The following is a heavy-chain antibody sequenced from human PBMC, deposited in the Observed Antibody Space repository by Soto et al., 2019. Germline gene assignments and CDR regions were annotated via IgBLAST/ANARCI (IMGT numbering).Heavy chain of an antibody. CDR1: GYTFTSYG. V-gene: IGHV1-18*01. CDR3: ARGSLITMIVVVITTHYYGMDV. CDR2: ISSYNGNT. Sequence: ASVKVSCKASGYTFTSYGISWVRQAPGQGLEWMGWISSYNGNTNYEESLQGRVTMTTDTSTSTAYMELRSLRSDDTAVYYCARGSLITMIVVVITTHYYGMDVWGQGTTVTVSS. D-gene: IGHD3-22*01. J-gene: IGHJ6*02.